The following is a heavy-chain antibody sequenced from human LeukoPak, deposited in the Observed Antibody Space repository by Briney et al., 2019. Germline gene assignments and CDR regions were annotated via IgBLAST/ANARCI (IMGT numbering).Heavy chain of an antibody. CDR3: AREGSDFWSGYSKGYFDY. J-gene: IGHJ4*02. D-gene: IGHD3-3*01. Sequence: GGSLRLSCAVSGFTFSSYSMNWVRRAPGKGLDWVSYIGSSVSTRYYAASVKGRFTISRDNGKHSLYLQMNSLRAEDTAVYDCAREGSDFWSGYSKGYFDYWGQGTLVTVSS. V-gene: IGHV3-48*01. CDR1: GFTFSSYS. CDR2: IGSSVSTR.